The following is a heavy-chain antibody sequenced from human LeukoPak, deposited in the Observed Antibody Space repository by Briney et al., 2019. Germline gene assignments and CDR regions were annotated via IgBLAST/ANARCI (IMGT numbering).Heavy chain of an antibody. D-gene: IGHD2-2*01. CDR1: SDSITSYH. V-gene: IGHV4-59*01. Sequence: SETLSLTCTFSSDSITSYHWAWVRQSPGKALEWIGDIYYSGSTNYNPSLKSRITMSMDTPKNQFSLRMSSVAAADTATYYCARARSYARYYFFDHWGQGALVTVSS. CDR3: ARARSYARYYFFDH. J-gene: IGHJ4*02. CDR2: IYYSGST.